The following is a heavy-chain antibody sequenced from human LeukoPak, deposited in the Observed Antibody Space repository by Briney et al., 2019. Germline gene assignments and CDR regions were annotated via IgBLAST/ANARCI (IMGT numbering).Heavy chain of an antibody. CDR3: ARHPGSGFGESWYYFDY. CDR1: GFTFSSYE. V-gene: IGHV3-48*03. J-gene: IGHJ4*02. CDR2: ISSSGSTI. Sequence: GGSLRLSCAASGFTFSSYEMNWVRQAPGKGLEWVSYISSSGSTIYYADSVKGRFTISRDNAKNSLYLQMNSLRAEDTAVYYCARHPGSGFGESWYYFDYWGQGTLVTVSS. D-gene: IGHD3-10*01.